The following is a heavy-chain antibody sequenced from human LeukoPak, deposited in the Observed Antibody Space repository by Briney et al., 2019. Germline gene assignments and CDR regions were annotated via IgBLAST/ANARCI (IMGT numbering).Heavy chain of an antibody. Sequence: GGSLRLSCAASGFTFSDYYMSWIRRAPGKGLEWVSYISSSGSTIYYADSVKGRLTISRDNAKNSLYLQMNSLRAEDTAVYYCARSSSSHYYYYGMDVWGQGTTVTVSS. CDR1: GFTFSDYY. CDR2: ISSSGSTI. D-gene: IGHD6-13*01. V-gene: IGHV3-11*01. CDR3: ARSSSSHYYYYGMDV. J-gene: IGHJ6*02.